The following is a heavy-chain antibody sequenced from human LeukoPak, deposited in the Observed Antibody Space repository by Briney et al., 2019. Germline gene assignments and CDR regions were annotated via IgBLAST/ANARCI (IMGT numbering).Heavy chain of an antibody. CDR2: IIPIFGTA. Sequence: SVKVSCKASGGTFSSYAISWVRQAPGQGLEWMGGIIPIFGTANYAQKFQGRVTITADESTSTAYMELSSLRSEDTAVYYCARDFASDSGSLPANAFDIWGQGTMVTVSS. V-gene: IGHV1-69*13. D-gene: IGHD1-26*01. CDR3: ARDFASDSGSLPANAFDI. CDR1: GGTFSSYA. J-gene: IGHJ3*02.